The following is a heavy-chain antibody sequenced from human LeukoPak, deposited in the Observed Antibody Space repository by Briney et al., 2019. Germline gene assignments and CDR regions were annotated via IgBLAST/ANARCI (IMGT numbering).Heavy chain of an antibody. D-gene: IGHD3-10*01. Sequence: PSETLSLTCAVYGGSFSGYYWSWIRQPPGKGLEWVGEINHSGSTNYTPSIKSRVTISVTTSKNQFSLKLTSVSAADTAVYYVGRRAYITACDLTWGQGTLVTVSS. CDR1: GGSFSGYY. V-gene: IGHV4-34*01. CDR3: GRRAYITACDLT. J-gene: IGHJ5*02. CDR2: INHSGST.